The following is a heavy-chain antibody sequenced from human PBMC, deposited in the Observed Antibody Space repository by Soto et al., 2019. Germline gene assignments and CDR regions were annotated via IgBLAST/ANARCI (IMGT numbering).Heavy chain of an antibody. J-gene: IGHJ6*02. CDR2: TYYRSKWYN. CDR3: ARDLGYCSSTSCYTDYYYYGMDV. V-gene: IGHV6-1*01. D-gene: IGHD2-2*02. CDR1: GDSVSSNSAA. Sequence: LTCAISGDSVSSNSAAWNWIRQSPSRGLEWLGRTYYRSKWYNDYAVSVKSRITINPDTSKNQFSLQLNSVTPEDTAVYYCARDLGYCSSTSCYTDYYYYGMDVWGQGTTVTVSS.